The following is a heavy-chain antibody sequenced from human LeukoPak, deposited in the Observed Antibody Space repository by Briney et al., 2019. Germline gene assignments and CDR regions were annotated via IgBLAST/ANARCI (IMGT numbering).Heavy chain of an antibody. Sequence: ASVKVSCKASGYTFTSYGISWVRQAPGQGLEWMGWISAYNGNTNYAQKLQGRVTMTTDTSTSTAYMELRSLRSDDTAVYYCTRVRVPVHLNWFDPWGQGTLVTVSS. J-gene: IGHJ5*02. CDR3: TRVRVPVHLNWFDP. CDR2: ISAYNGNT. V-gene: IGHV1-18*01. CDR1: GYTFTSYG. D-gene: IGHD3-10*01.